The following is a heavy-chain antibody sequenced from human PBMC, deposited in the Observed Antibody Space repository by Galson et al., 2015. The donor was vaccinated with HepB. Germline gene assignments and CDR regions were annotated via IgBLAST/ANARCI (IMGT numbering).Heavy chain of an antibody. Sequence: SLRLSCAASGFTFGDYAMHWVRQAPGKGLEWVAVISYDGSNKYYADSVKGRFTISRDNSKNTLYLQMNSLRAEDTAVYYCASRTYYYGSGSYLSGYYYGMDVWGQGTTVTVSS. J-gene: IGHJ6*02. CDR3: ASRTYYYGSGSYLSGYYYGMDV. D-gene: IGHD3-10*01. CDR1: GFTFGDYA. V-gene: IGHV3-30*04. CDR2: ISYDGSNK.